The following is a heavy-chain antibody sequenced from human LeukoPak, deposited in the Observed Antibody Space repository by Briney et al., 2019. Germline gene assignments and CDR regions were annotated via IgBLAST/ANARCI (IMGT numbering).Heavy chain of an antibody. CDR2: ISDGGGGT. V-gene: IGHV3-23*01. Sequence: GGSLRLSCAASGFTFSSLAMTWVRQAPGKGLEWVSGISDGGGGTSYADSVKGRFTISRDNSQSTLYPQMNSLRAEDTAVYYCAKDRVCSGGSCYFDYWGQGTLVTVSS. CDR3: AKDRVCSGGSCYFDY. D-gene: IGHD2-15*01. CDR1: GFTFSSLA. J-gene: IGHJ4*02.